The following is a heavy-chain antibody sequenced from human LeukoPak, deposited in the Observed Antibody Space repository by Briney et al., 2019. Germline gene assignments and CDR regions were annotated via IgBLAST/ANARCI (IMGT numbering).Heavy chain of an antibody. J-gene: IGHJ6*03. CDR2: IYYTGIS. CDR3: ARFPGSAEYRHYYYMDV. D-gene: IGHD2-15*01. CDR1: GASISHYF. V-gene: IGHV4-59*01. Sequence: PSETLSLTCTVSGASISHYFWSWIRQPPGKGLESIGNIYYTGISNYNPSLKSRVTISVDTSKNQFSLKLSSVIAADTAVYYCARFPGSAEYRHYYYMDVWGKGTTVTVSS.